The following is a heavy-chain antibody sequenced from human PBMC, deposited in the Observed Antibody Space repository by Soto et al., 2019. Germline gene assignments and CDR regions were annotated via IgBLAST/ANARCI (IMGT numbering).Heavy chain of an antibody. CDR3: ARDTKWAAAGTPRFDP. V-gene: IGHV1-18*01. CDR2: ISAYNGNT. J-gene: IGHJ5*02. CDR1: GYTFTSYG. Sequence: ASVKVSCKASGYTFTSYGISSVRRAPGQGLEWIGWISAYNGNTNYAQKLQGRVTMTTDTSTSTAYMELRSLRSDDTAVYYCARDTKWAAAGTPRFDPWGQGTLVTVSS. D-gene: IGHD6-13*01.